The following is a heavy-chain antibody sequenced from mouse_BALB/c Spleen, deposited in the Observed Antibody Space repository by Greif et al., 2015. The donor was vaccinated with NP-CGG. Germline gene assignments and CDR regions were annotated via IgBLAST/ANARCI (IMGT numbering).Heavy chain of an antibody. CDR2: ILPGSGST. CDR3: AREGRGYDSPFAY. V-gene: IGHV1-9*01. J-gene: IGHJ3*01. CDR1: GYTFSSYW. D-gene: IGHD2-2*01. Sequence: VKLQESGAELMKPGASVKISCKATGYTFSSYWIEWVKQRPGHGLEWIGEILPGSGSTNYNEKFKGKATFTADTSSNTAYMQLSSLTSEDSAVYYCAREGRGYDSPFAYWGQGTLVTVSA.